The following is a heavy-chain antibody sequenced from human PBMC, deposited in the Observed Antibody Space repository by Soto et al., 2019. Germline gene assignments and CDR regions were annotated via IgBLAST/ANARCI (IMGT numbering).Heavy chain of an antibody. J-gene: IGHJ4*02. D-gene: IGHD2-21*02. CDR3: ASHSQYCGGDCYYYFDY. V-gene: IGHV1-69*13. CDR2: IIPIFGTA. Sequence: SVKVSCKASGGTFSSYAISWVRQAPGQGLEWMGGIIPIFGTANYAQKFQGRVTITADESTSTAYMELSSLRSEDTAVYYCASHSQYCGGDCYYYFDYWGQGTLVTVSS. CDR1: GGTFSSYA.